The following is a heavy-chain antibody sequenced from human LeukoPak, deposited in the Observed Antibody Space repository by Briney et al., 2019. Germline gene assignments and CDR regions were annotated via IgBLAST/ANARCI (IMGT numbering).Heavy chain of an antibody. CDR1: GFTFRSHA. Sequence: GGSLRLSCAASGFTFRSHAMSWVRQAPGRGLEWVANIKEDGTETYYVDSVKGRFTISRDNAKNSLYLQMNSLRVEDTAVYYCAKEGRSLQTYWGQGTLVTVSS. V-gene: IGHV3-7*03. CDR2: IKEDGTET. CDR3: AKEGRSLQTY. J-gene: IGHJ4*02. D-gene: IGHD5-24*01.